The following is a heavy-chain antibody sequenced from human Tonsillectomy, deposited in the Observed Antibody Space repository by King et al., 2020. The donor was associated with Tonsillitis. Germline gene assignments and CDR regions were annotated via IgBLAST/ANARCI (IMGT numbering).Heavy chain of an antibody. CDR1: GFTFSSYA. J-gene: IGHJ6*03. V-gene: IGHV3-30-3*01. Sequence: VQLVESGGGVVQPGKSLRLSCVASGFTFSSYAIYGVRQAPGKGLEWVAVISYDGSNKYYADSGKGRFTISRDNSKDTLYLQMNSLRAEDTAVYYCAWGSRFGGFYNMHFWGKGTTVTVSS. CDR2: ISYDGSNK. D-gene: IGHD3-16*01. CDR3: AWGSRFGGFYNMHF.